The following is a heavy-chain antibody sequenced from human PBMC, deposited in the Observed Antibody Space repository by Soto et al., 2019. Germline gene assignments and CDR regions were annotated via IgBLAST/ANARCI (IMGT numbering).Heavy chain of an antibody. CDR3: ARQRTTVVTQAYFDH. Sequence: LSLTCTVSGGSITSSSYYWGWIRQPPGKGLEWIGGIYYSGRSYYNPSLKSRVTMSVDTSKNQFSLTLNSVTAADAAVYYCARQRTTVVTQAYFDHWGQGTLVTVSS. J-gene: IGHJ4*02. D-gene: IGHD4-17*01. CDR2: IYYSGRS. V-gene: IGHV4-39*01. CDR1: GGSITSSSYY.